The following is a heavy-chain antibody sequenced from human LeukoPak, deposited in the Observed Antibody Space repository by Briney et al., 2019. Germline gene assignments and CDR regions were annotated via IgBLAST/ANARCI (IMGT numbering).Heavy chain of an antibody. Sequence: KPSETLSLTCGVYGGSFSGFYWTWIRQSPGLGLGWIGEIDHRGRIIYNSSLKSRLTISIDTSKNQFSLTLRSVTAADTGVYYCARGGRGLLGARRFHHGNWLDPWGQGTLVTVSP. D-gene: IGHD3-3*01. CDR2: IDHRGRI. CDR3: ARGGRGLLGARRFHHGNWLDP. J-gene: IGHJ5*02. V-gene: IGHV4-34*01. CDR1: GGSFSGFY.